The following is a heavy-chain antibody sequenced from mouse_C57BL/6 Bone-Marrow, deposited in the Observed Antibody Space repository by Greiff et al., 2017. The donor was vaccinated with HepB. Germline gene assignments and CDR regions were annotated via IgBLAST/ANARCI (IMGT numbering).Heavy chain of an antibody. V-gene: IGHV2-9-1*01. CDR1: GFSLTSYA. CDR2: IWTGGGT. J-gene: IGHJ2*01. D-gene: IGHD1-1*01. Sequence: VKVVESGPGLVAPSQSLSITCTVSGFSLTSYAISWVRQPPGKGLEWLGVIWTGGGTNYNSALKSRLSISKDNSKSQVFLKMNSLQTDDTARYYCARNYHYYGSSYFDYWGQGTTLTVSS. CDR3: ARNYHYYGSSYFDY.